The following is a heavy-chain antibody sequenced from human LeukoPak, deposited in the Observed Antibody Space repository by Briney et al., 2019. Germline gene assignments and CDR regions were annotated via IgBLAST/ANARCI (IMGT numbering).Heavy chain of an antibody. CDR3: AKFSSSNPY. CDR2: ISWNSGSI. CDR1: GFTFSSYA. V-gene: IGHV3-9*01. D-gene: IGHD6-6*01. J-gene: IGHJ4*02. Sequence: PGGSLRLSCAASGFTFSSYAMHWVRQAPGKGLEWVSGISWNSGSIGYADSVKGRFTISRDNAKNSLYLQMNSLRAEDTALYYCAKFSSSNPYWGQGTLVTVSS.